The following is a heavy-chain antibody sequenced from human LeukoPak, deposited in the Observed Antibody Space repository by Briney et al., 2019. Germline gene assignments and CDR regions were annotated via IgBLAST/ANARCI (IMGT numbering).Heavy chain of an antibody. J-gene: IGHJ6*02. Sequence: GRSLRLSCAASGFTFSSYGMHWVRQAPGKGLEWVAVIWYDGSNKYYADSVKGRFTISRDNSKNTLYLQMNSLRAEDTGIYYCARDRAAKARIGGMDVWGQGTTVIVSS. CDR1: GFTFSSYG. D-gene: IGHD6-13*01. CDR3: ARDRAAKARIGGMDV. V-gene: IGHV3-33*01. CDR2: IWYDGSNK.